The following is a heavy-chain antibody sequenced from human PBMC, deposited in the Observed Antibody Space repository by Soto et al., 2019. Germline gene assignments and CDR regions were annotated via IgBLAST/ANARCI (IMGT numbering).Heavy chain of an antibody. D-gene: IGHD2-15*01. J-gene: IGHJ5*02. CDR2: ISAYNGNT. V-gene: IGHV1-18*01. Sequence: ASVKVSCKASGYTFTSYGISWVRQAPGQGLEWMGWISAYNGNTNYAQKFQGRVTITADESTSTAYMELSSLRSEDTAVYYCARSREVATNWFDPWGQGTLVTVSS. CDR3: ARSREVATNWFDP. CDR1: GYTFTSYG.